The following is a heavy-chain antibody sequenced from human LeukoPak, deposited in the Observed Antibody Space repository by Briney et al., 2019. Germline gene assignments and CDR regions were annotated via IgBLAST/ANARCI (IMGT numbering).Heavy chain of an antibody. D-gene: IGHD3-9*01. CDR2: IYYNGIT. J-gene: IGHJ4*02. V-gene: IGHV4-30-4*01. CDR3: AGAVTGYYLSHYYFPY. CDR1: GDSISSGDYY. Sequence: SQTLSLTCTVSGDSISSGDYYWTWIRQPPGKGLEWIGYIYYNGITYYNPSLKSRVIISVDQPKKQFSLKLSSVTAADTAVYYCAGAVTGYYLSHYYFPYWGRGTLVSVSS.